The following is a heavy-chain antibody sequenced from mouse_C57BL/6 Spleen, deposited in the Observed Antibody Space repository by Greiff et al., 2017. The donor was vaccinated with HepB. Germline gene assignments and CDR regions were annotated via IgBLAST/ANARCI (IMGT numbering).Heavy chain of an antibody. CDR1: GYTFTGYW. Sequence: QVQLQQSGAELMKPGASVKLSCKATGYTFTGYWIEWVKQRPGHGLEWIGEILPGSGSTNYNEKFKGKATLTADTSSNTAYMQLSSLTTEDSAIYYCAVYYGNYLFAYWGQGTLVTVSA. J-gene: IGHJ3*01. D-gene: IGHD2-1*01. CDR3: AVYYGNYLFAY. V-gene: IGHV1-9*01. CDR2: ILPGSGST.